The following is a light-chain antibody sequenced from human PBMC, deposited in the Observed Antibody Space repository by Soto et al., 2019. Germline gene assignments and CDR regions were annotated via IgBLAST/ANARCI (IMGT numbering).Light chain of an antibody. CDR3: HQYGTSRWT. V-gene: IGKV3-20*01. Sequence: ELVLTQSPATLSLSPGERATLSCRASQSVASYLAWYQQKPGQAPRLLIYGASSRATGIPDRFSGSGSGTAFTLTISRLEPEDSAVYHCHQYGTSRWTFGQGTKVDIK. CDR1: QSVASY. J-gene: IGKJ1*01. CDR2: GAS.